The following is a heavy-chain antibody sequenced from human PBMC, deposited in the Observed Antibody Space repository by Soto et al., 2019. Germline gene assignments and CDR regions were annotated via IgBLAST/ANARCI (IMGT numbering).Heavy chain of an antibody. D-gene: IGHD2-21*02. CDR3: ARSLSPSPAYCGGDCYSFPYYFDY. Sequence: GASVKVSCKASGGTFSSYAISWVRQAPGQGLEWMGGIIPIFGTANYAQKSQGRVTITADKSTSTAYMELSSLRSEDTAVYYCARSLSPSPAYCGGDCYSFPYYFDYWGQGTLVTVSS. J-gene: IGHJ4*02. CDR2: IIPIFGTA. V-gene: IGHV1-69*06. CDR1: GGTFSSYA.